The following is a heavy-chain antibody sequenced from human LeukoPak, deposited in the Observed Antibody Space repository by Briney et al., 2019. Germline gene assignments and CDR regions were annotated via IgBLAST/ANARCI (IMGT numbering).Heavy chain of an antibody. CDR1: GLTFSSYA. CDR2: ISGSGGRT. V-gene: IGHV3-23*01. J-gene: IGHJ4*02. Sequence: GGSLRLSCAASGLTFSSYAMSWVRQAPGKGLEWVSGISGSGGRTYYADSVKGRFTISRDISKNTLYLQMNSLRAEDTAVYSCARGEYTSGTFRGYYFDYWGQGTLVTVSS. D-gene: IGHD1-1*01. CDR3: ARGEYTSGTFRGYYFDY.